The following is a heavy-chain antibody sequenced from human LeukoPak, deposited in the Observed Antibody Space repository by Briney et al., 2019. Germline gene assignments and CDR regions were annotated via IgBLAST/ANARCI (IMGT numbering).Heavy chain of an antibody. CDR1: GGSISSGSYY. V-gene: IGHV4-61*02. CDR2: IYTSGST. Sequence: SQTLSLTCTVSGGSISSGSYYWSWIRQPAGKGLEWIGRIYTSGSTNYNPSLKSRVTISVDTSKNQFSLKLSSVTAADTAVYYCARHEAGPMVRGVIGVRYYFDYWGQGTLVTVSS. J-gene: IGHJ4*02. D-gene: IGHD3-10*01. CDR3: ARHEAGPMVRGVIGVRYYFDY.